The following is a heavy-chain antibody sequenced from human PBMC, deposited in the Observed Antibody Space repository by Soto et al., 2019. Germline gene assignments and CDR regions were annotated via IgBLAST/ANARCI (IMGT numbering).Heavy chain of an antibody. J-gene: IGHJ6*02. CDR1: GFIFSSYE. Sequence: EVQLVESGGGLVQPGGSLRLSCAASGFIFSSYEMNWVRQAPGRGLEWLSYISSAGSTIFYADSVEGRFTSSRDNAKNSVYLQMNSLRAEDTAVYYCARIDCTGGSCRPYAYYDMDVWGQGTTVTVSS. CDR2: ISSAGSTI. D-gene: IGHD2-15*01. CDR3: ARIDCTGGSCRPYAYYDMDV. V-gene: IGHV3-48*03.